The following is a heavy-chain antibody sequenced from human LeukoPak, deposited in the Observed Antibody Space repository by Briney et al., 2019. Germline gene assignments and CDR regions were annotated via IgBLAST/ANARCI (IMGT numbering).Heavy chain of an antibody. J-gene: IGHJ4*02. CDR1: GYTFTSYG. V-gene: IGHV1-18*01. D-gene: IGHD2-2*02. CDR3: ARDIVVVPAAISLDY. CDR2: ISAYNGNT. Sequence: ASVKVSCKASGYTFTSYGISWVRQAPGQGLEWVGWISAYNGNTNYAQKLQGRVTMTTDTSTSTAYMELRSLRSDDTAVYYCARDIVVVPAAISLDYWGQGTLVTVSS.